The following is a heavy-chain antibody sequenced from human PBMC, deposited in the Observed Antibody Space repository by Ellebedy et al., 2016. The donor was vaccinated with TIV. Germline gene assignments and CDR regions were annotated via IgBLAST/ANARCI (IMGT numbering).Heavy chain of an antibody. Sequence: ASVKVSCKASGYTFTSYGISWVRQAPGQGLEWMGGFDPEDGETIYAQKFQGRVTMTEDTSTDTAYMELSSLRSEDTAVYYCVSLDWNPRVGLDYWGQGTLVTVSS. CDR1: GYTFTSYG. V-gene: IGHV1-24*01. D-gene: IGHD1-1*01. J-gene: IGHJ4*02. CDR3: VSLDWNPRVGLDY. CDR2: FDPEDGET.